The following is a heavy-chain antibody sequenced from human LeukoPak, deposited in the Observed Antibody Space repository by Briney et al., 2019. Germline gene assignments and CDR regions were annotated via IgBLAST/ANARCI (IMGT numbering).Heavy chain of an antibody. CDR3: ARVERGYCSGGSCHGAFDI. CDR2: ISSSGSTI. Sequence: GGTLRLSCAASEFTFSSYGMSWVRQAPGKGLEWVSYISSSGSTIYYADSVKGRFTISRDNAKNSLYLQMNSLRAEDTAVYYCARVERGYCSGGSCHGAFDIWGQGTMVTVSS. D-gene: IGHD2-15*01. CDR1: EFTFSSYG. V-gene: IGHV3-48*04. J-gene: IGHJ3*02.